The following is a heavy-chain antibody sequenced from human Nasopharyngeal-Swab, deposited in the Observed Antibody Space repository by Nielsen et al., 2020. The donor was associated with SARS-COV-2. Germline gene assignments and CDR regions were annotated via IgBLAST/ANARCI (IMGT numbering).Heavy chain of an antibody. V-gene: IGHV3-23*01. Sequence: GESLKISCAASGFTFSSYVMSWVREAPGKGLEWVSAISGSGGSTYYADSVKGRFTTSRDNSKNTLYLQMNSLRAEDTAVYYCAKDRGCSGGSCYVHWYFDLWGRGTLVTVSS. CDR3: AKDRGCSGGSCYVHWYFDL. D-gene: IGHD2-15*01. J-gene: IGHJ2*01. CDR2: ISGSGGST. CDR1: GFTFSSYV.